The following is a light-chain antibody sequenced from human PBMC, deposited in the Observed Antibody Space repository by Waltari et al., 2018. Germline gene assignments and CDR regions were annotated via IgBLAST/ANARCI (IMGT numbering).Light chain of an antibody. CDR1: SGHSSYA. CDR3: QTWGTGIWV. Sequence: QLVVTQSPSASASLGASVKLTCTLSSGHSSYAIAWPQQQPEKGPRYLMKISSDGSHIKGDGIPDRFSGSSSGAERYLTISSLQSEDEADYYCQTWGTGIWVFGGGTKLTVL. V-gene: IGLV4-69*01. J-gene: IGLJ3*02. CDR2: ISSDGSH.